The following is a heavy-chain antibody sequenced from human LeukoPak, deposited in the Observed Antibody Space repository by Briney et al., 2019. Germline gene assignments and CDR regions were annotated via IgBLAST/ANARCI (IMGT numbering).Heavy chain of an antibody. D-gene: IGHD6-19*01. CDR2: IKQDGSEK. V-gene: IGHV3-7*01. CDR1: GFTFSSYW. Sequence: PGGSLRLSCAASGFTFSSYWMSWVRQAPGKGLEWVANIKQDGSEKYYVDSVKGRFTISRDNAKNSLYLQMNSLRAEDTAVYYCARGYSSGWSNYYYYYMDVWGKGTTVTVSS. CDR3: ARGYSSGWSNYYYYYMDV. J-gene: IGHJ6*03.